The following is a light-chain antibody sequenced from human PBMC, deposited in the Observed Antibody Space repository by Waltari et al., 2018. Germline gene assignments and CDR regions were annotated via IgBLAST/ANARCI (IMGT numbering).Light chain of an antibody. J-gene: IGLJ3*02. CDR1: ALPTNN. Sequence: SHELTQPPSVSVSPGQTARIPCPGAALPTNNIFWYPQKSGQAPVMLIYEDNKRPPGSPERFSGSSSGTLATLTVSGAVVEDEGDYYCYSTDSSSFPLFGGGTRLTVL. CDR3: YSTDSSSFPL. V-gene: IGLV3-10*01. CDR2: EDN.